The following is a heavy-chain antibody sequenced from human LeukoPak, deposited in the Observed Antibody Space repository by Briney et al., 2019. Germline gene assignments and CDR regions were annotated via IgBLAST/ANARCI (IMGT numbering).Heavy chain of an antibody. CDR1: GGSISSSSYY. V-gene: IGHV4-39*01. Sequence: SETLSLTCTVSGGSISSSSYYWGWIRQPPGKGLEWIGSIYYSGSTYYNPSLNSRVTISADTSKNQSSLKLSSLTAADTAMYYCARAYYYYYMDVWGKGTTVTVSS. CDR2: IYYSGST. J-gene: IGHJ6*03. CDR3: ARAYYYYYMDV.